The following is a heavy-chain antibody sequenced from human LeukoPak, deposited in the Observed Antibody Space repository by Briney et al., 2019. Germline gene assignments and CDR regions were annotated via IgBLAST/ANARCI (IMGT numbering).Heavy chain of an antibody. V-gene: IGHV3-11*01. CDR2: ISSSGSTI. J-gene: IGHJ4*02. Sequence: PGGSLRLSCAASGFTFSDYYMSWIRQAPGKGLEWVSYISSSGSTIYYADSVKGRFTISRDNSKNTLYLQMNSLRAEDTAVYYCAKDRDGTVAGTEFFDYWGQGTLVTVSS. D-gene: IGHD6-19*01. CDR1: GFTFSDYY. CDR3: AKDRDGTVAGTEFFDY.